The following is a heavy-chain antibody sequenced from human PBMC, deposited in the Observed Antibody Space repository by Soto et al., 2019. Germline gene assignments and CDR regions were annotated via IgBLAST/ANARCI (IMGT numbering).Heavy chain of an antibody. J-gene: IGHJ3*02. Sequence: QVQLQESGPGLVKPSETLSLTCTVSGGSISSNYWSWIRQPPGKGLECIGYIFYSGSTNYNPSLKRRVTISVDTSKNQFSLNLTSVTAADTAVYYCARVRSRAFDIWGQGTMVTVSS. D-gene: IGHD3-10*01. CDR2: IFYSGST. CDR1: GGSISSNY. CDR3: ARVRSRAFDI. V-gene: IGHV4-59*01.